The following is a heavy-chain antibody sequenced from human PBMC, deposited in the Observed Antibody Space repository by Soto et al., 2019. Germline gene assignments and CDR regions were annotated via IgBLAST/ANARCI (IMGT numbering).Heavy chain of an antibody. Sequence: GGSLRLSCAASGFTFSSYAMSWVRQAPGKGLEWVSAISGSGGSTYYADSVKGRFTISRDNSKNTLYLQMNSLRAEDTAVYYCAKGERIVVVTAIPPGVWGQGTLVTVSS. V-gene: IGHV3-23*01. CDR3: AKGERIVVVTAIPPGV. J-gene: IGHJ4*02. D-gene: IGHD2-21*02. CDR1: GFTFSSYA. CDR2: ISGSGGST.